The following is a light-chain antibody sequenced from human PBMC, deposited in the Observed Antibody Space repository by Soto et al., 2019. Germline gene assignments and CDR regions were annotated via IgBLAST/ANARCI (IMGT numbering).Light chain of an antibody. CDR3: QQYCSSSYT. Sequence: EIVLTQSPGTLSLSPGERATLSCRASQSVSSSYLAWYQQKPGQAPRLLIYGASSRATGIPDRFSGSGSGTDFTLTISRREPEDFAVYYCQQYCSSSYTFGQGTKLEIK. CDR1: QSVSSSY. J-gene: IGKJ2*01. V-gene: IGKV3-20*01. CDR2: GAS.